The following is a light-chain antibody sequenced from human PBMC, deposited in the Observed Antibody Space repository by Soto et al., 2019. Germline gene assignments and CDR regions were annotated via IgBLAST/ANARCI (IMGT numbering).Light chain of an antibody. Sequence: QSALTQPASVSGSPGQSITISCTGTASDVGGFNYVSWYQQHPGKAPKLMIYDVTYRPSGVSNHFSGSKSGNTASLTISGLQAEDEADYYCSSYTTSGTLLFGGGTQLTVL. CDR1: ASDVGGFNY. V-gene: IGLV2-14*03. CDR2: DVT. CDR3: SSYTTSGTLL. J-gene: IGLJ2*01.